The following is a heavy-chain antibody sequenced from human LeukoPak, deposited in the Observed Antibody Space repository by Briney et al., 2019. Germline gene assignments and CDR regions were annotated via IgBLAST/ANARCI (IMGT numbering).Heavy chain of an antibody. D-gene: IGHD1-26*01. CDR3: ARRGAPSKFYYFDS. V-gene: IGHV4-59*08. CDR2: VSKTGDT. Sequence: PSETLSLTCTVSGGSLTTHYWAWIRQPPGKGLEWIGFVSKTGDTNYNPSLKSRVTISRDTSTNTLSLNLRSLTAADTAVYFCARRGAPSKFYYFDSWGQGTLITVSS. CDR1: GGSLTTHY. J-gene: IGHJ4*02.